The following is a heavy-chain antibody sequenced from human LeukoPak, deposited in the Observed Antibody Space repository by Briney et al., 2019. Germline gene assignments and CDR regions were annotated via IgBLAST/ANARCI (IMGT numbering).Heavy chain of an antibody. J-gene: IGHJ5*02. D-gene: IGHD6-13*01. V-gene: IGHV1-69*13. CDR3: ARNIAAAGINWFDP. Sequence: GASVKVSCKASGGTFSSYAISWVRQAPGQGLEWMGGIIPIFGTANYAQKFQGRVTITADESTSTAYMELSSLRSEDTAVYYCARNIAAAGINWFDPWGQGTLVTVSS. CDR2: IIPIFGTA. CDR1: GGTFSSYA.